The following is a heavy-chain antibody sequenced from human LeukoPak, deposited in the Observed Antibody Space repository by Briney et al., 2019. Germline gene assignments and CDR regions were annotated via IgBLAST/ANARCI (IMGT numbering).Heavy chain of an antibody. Sequence: SQTLSLTCAVSGGSISSGGYSWSWIRQPPGKGLERIVYIYHSGSTYYNPSLKSRVTISVDRSKNQFSLKLSSVTAADTAVYYCARAGYYDSSGYYPHWGQGTLVTVSS. V-gene: IGHV4-30-2*01. D-gene: IGHD3-22*01. J-gene: IGHJ4*02. CDR2: IYHSGST. CDR1: GGSISSGGYS. CDR3: ARAGYYDSSGYYPH.